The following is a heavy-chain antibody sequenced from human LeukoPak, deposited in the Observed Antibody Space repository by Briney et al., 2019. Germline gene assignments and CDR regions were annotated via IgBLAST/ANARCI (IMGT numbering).Heavy chain of an antibody. V-gene: IGHV1-24*01. J-gene: IGHJ3*02. CDR1: GYTLTELS. CDR2: FDPEDGET. CDR3: ATAIVSGDAFDI. D-gene: IGHD2/OR15-2a*01. Sequence: ASVKVSCKVSGYTLTELSMHWVRQAPGKGLEWMGGFDPEDGETIYAQKSQGRVTMTEDTSTDTAYMELSSLRSEDTAVYYCATAIVSGDAFDIWGQGTMVTVSS.